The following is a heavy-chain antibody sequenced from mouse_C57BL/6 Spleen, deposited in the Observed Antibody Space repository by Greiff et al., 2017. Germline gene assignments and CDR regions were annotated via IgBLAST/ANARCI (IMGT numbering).Heavy chain of an antibody. CDR1: GYSFTGYY. Sequence: EVQLQQSGPELVKPGASVKISCKASGYSFTGYYMNWVKQSPEKSLEWIGEINPSTGGTTYNQKFKAKATLTVDKSSSTAYMQLKSLTSEDSAVYYCTSDDYEGRYYAIDYWGQGTSVTVS. J-gene: IGHJ4*01. V-gene: IGHV1-42*01. D-gene: IGHD2-4*01. CDR3: TSDDYEGRYYAIDY. CDR2: INPSTGGT.